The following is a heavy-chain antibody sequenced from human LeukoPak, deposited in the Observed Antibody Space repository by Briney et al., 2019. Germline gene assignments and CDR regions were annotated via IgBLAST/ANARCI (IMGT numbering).Heavy chain of an antibody. CDR1: GFTFSNLA. V-gene: IGHV3-23*01. CDR3: AKDHEMAAGMGIDY. J-gene: IGHJ4*02. CDR2: ISDSGGTT. Sequence: PGGSLRLSCVASGFTFSNLAMGWVRQAPGKGLEWVSVISDSGGTTYYADSVKGRFTISRDNSKNTLYLQMNSLRAEDTAVYYCAKDHEMAAGMGIDYWGQGTLVTVSS. D-gene: IGHD6-13*01.